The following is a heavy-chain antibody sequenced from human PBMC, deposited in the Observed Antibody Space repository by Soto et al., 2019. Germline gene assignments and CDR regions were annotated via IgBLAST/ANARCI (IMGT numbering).Heavy chain of an antibody. J-gene: IGHJ6*02. V-gene: IGHV1-3*01. Sequence: ASVKVSCKASGYTFTSYATHWVRKAPGQRIEWMGWINADNGNTKYSQKFQGRVTITRDTSASTATMEVSSLRSEDTAVYYRARDGENHPYGMDVWGQGTTVTIS. CDR1: GYTFTSYA. CDR2: INADNGNT. D-gene: IGHD3-10*01. CDR3: ARDGENHPYGMDV.